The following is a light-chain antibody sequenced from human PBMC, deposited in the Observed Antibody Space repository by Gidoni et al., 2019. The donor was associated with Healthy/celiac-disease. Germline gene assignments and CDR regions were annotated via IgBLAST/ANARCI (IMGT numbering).Light chain of an antibody. Sequence: IVLTQSPGTLSLSPGERATLSCRPSQSVSSSYLAWYQQKPGQAPRLLIYGASSRATGIPDRFSGSGSGTDFTLTISRLEPEDFAVYYCQQKGTFGGGTKVEIK. V-gene: IGKV3-20*01. J-gene: IGKJ4*01. CDR1: QSVSSSY. CDR3: QQKGT. CDR2: GAS.